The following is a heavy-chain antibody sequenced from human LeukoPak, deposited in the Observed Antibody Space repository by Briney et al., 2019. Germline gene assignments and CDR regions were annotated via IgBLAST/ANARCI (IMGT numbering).Heavy chain of an antibody. CDR3: ASLHYYGSGSSSYYYGMDV. D-gene: IGHD3-10*01. CDR2: IWYDGSNK. V-gene: IGHV3-33*01. CDR1: GFTFSSYG. Sequence: GRSLRLSCAASGFTFSSYGMHWVRQAPGKGLEWVAVIWYDGSNKYYADSVKGRFTISRDNSKNTLYLQMNSLGAEDTAVYYCASLHYYGSGSSSYYYGMDVWGKGTTVTVSS. J-gene: IGHJ6*04.